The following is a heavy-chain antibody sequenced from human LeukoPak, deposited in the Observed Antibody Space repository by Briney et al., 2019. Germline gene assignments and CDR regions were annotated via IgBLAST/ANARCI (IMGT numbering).Heavy chain of an antibody. D-gene: IGHD2-2*01. Sequence: GGSLRLSCAASGFTVSNYAMSWVRQAPGKGLEWVSDMSGSGRSTFYADSVKGRFTISRDNSKNTLYLQMNTLRAEDTAVYYCARRNLIVVPAASFDHWGQGTRVTVSS. CDR1: GFTVSNYA. J-gene: IGHJ4*02. CDR3: ARRNLIVVPAASFDH. CDR2: MSGSGRST. V-gene: IGHV3-23*01.